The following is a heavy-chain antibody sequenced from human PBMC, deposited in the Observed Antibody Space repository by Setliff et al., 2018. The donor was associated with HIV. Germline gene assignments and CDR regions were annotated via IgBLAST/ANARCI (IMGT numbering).Heavy chain of an antibody. V-gene: IGHV3-7*01. CDR2: INQDGSEK. CDR1: GFTFTSYW. D-gene: IGHD3-3*02. Sequence: GSLRLSCAASGFTFTSYWMIWVRQAPGKGLEWVANINQDGSEKNYVDSVKGRFTISRDNAKNSLYLQMDSLRVEDTTAYYCTRKLAPGHGMDVWGQGTTVTVSS. J-gene: IGHJ6*02. CDR3: TRKLAPGHGMDV.